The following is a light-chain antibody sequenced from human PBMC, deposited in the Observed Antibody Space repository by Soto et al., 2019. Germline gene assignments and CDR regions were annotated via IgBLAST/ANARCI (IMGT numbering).Light chain of an antibody. CDR1: QGISNY. CDR2: AAS. CDR3: QKYNSAPQA. J-gene: IGKJ3*01. Sequence: DIQMTQSPSSLSASVGDRVTITCRASQGISNYLAWYQQKPGKVPKLLIYAASTLHSGVPSRFSGSGSGTDFTLTISSLQPEDVASYYCQKYNSAPQAFGPGPKVDIK. V-gene: IGKV1-27*01.